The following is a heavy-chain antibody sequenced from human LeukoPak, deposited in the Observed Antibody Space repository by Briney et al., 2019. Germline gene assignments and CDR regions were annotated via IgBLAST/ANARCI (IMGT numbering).Heavy chain of an antibody. V-gene: IGHV4-4*07. CDR2: IYTSGST. CDR1: GGSISSYY. D-gene: IGHD3-10*01. J-gene: IGHJ4*02. Sequence: SETLSLTCTVSGGSISSYYWSWIRQPAGKGLERIGRIYTSGSTNYNPSLKSRVTMSVDTSKNQFSLKLSSVTAADTAVYYCARDLWFGEPSYYFDYWGQGILVTVSS. CDR3: ARDLWFGEPSYYFDY.